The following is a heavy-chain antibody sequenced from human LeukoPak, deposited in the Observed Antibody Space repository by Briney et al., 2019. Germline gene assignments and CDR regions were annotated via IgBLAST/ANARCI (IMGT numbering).Heavy chain of an antibody. J-gene: IGHJ4*02. V-gene: IGHV4-39*07. CDR2: IYYSGST. D-gene: IGHD3-10*01. CDR3: ARDFVGYYYGSGSYSVGYFDY. Sequence: PSETLSLTCTVSGGSISRSRYYWGWIRQPPGKGLEWIGSIYYSGSTYYNPSLKSRVTISVDTSKNQFSLKVSSVTAADTAVYYCARDFVGYYYGSGSYSVGYFDYWGQGTLVTVSS. CDR1: GGSISRSRYY.